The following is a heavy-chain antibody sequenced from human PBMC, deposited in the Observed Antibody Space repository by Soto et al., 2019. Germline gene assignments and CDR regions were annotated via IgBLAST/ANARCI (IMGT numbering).Heavy chain of an antibody. Sequence: GGSLRLSCAASGFTFSYYGLHWVRQAPGKGLEWVAGISYDGSNKYYTDSVKGRFTISRDYSKNTLYLQMNSLRAEDTAVYYCAKGKERDYYDSSGHVWGQGTLVTVSS. D-gene: IGHD3-22*01. CDR2: ISYDGSNK. CDR1: GFTFSYYG. J-gene: IGHJ4*02. V-gene: IGHV3-30*18. CDR3: AKGKERDYYDSSGHV.